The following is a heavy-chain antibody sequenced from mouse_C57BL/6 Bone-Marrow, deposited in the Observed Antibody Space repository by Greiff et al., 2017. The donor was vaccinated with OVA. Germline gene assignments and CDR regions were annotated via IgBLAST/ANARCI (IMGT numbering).Heavy chain of an antibody. J-gene: IGHJ3*01. D-gene: IGHD1-1*01. CDR3: TRDITTVVD. V-gene: IGHV1-15*01. CDR1: GYTFTDYE. Sequence: QVKLMESGAELVRPGASVTLSCKASGYTFTDYEMHWVKQTPVHGLEWIGAIDPETGGTAYNQKFKGKAILTADKSSSTAYMELRSLTSEDSAVYYCTRDITTVVDWGQGTLVTVSA. CDR2: IDPETGGT.